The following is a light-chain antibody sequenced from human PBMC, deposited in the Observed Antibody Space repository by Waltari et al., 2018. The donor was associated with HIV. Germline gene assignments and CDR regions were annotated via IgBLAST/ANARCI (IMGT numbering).Light chain of an antibody. CDR3: MVWHSSAWV. CDR1: SGFTVATSG. CDR2: YKSDSDK. J-gene: IGLJ3*02. V-gene: IGLV5-45*01. Sequence: QAVVTQPASLPASPGASASLTCTLRSGFTVATSGIHWYHQKPGSPPQYLLRYKSDSDKQQGSGVPSRFSGSKDASANAGILLIAGVQSEDEADYYCMVWHSSAWVFGGGTKVTVL.